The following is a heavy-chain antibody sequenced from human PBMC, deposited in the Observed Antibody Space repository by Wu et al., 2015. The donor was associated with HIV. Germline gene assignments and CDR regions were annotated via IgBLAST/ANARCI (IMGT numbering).Heavy chain of an antibody. CDR3: ARGAYGSGSYYPNWYFDL. CDR1: GYTFTGYY. V-gene: IGHV1-2*02. CDR2: INPNSGGT. Sequence: QVHLVQSGAEVKKPGASVKVSCEASGYTFTGYYIHCVRQAPGQGLEWMGWINPNSGGTNYAQKFQGRVTMTRDTSISTAYMELSRLRSDDTAVYYCARGAYGSGSYYPNWYFDLWGLAPWSLSPQ. D-gene: IGHD3-10*01. J-gene: IGHJ2*01.